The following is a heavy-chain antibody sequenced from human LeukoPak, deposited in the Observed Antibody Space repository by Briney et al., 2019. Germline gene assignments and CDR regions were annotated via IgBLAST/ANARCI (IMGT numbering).Heavy chain of an antibody. J-gene: IGHJ5*02. CDR1: GGSFSGYY. Sequence: ETLSLTCAVYGGSFSGYYWSWIRQPPGKGLEWIGEINHSGSTNYNPSLKSRVTISVDTSKNQFSLKLSSVTAADTAVYYCASGGYCSSTSCLNWFDPWGQGTLVTVSS. V-gene: IGHV4-34*01. D-gene: IGHD2-2*01. CDR3: ASGGYCSSTSCLNWFDP. CDR2: INHSGST.